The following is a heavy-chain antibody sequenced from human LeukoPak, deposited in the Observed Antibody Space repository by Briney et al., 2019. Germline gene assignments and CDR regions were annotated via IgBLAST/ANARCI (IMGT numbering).Heavy chain of an antibody. CDR3: ARSYFDVLTNYYMWLAP. Sequence: ASVNVSYKASGYTFTAYYMHWVRHAPGQGLEWMGWINLNSGDTYYAQNFQDRVTMKGDTSISTAYLELSSLRSDDTAVFYCARSYFDVLTNYYMWLAPWGQGTLVTVSS. J-gene: IGHJ5*02. CDR2: INLNSGDT. CDR1: GYTFTAYY. V-gene: IGHV1-2*02. D-gene: IGHD3-9*01.